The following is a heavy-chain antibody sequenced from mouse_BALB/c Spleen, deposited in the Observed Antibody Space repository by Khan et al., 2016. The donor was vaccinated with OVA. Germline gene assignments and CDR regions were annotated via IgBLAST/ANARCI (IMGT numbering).Heavy chain of an antibody. CDR3: SRMMPYWYFDV. J-gene: IGHJ1*01. D-gene: IGHD2-3*01. Sequence: QIQLVQSGPELKKPGETVKISCKASGYTFTNYGMNWVKQSPGKGLKWMGWINTYTGEPTYADDFKGRFAFSLETSATTAYLQINNLRNEDTATYFCSRMMPYWYFDVWGAGTTVTGSS. V-gene: IGHV9-3-1*01. CDR1: GYTFTNYG. CDR2: INTYTGEP.